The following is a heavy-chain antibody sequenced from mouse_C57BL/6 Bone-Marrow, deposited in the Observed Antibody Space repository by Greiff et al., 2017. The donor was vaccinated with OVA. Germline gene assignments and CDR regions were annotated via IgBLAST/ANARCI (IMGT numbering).Heavy chain of an antibody. Sequence: QVQLKESGPELVKPGASVKISCKASGYAFSSSWMNWVKQRPGKGLEWIGRIYPGDGDTNYNGQFKGKATLTADQSSSTAYMQLSSLTSADSAVYFCARFPHYYGSSSPYAMDYWGQGTSVTVSS. CDR2: IYPGDGDT. V-gene: IGHV1-82*01. CDR3: ARFPHYYGSSSPYAMDY. CDR1: GYAFSSSW. D-gene: IGHD1-1*01. J-gene: IGHJ4*01.